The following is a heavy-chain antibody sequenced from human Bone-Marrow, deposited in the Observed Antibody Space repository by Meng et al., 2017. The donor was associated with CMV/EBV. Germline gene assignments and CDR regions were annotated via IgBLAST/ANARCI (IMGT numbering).Heavy chain of an antibody. CDR1: GFTFSTYG. CDR2: IRYDEKNE. Sequence: GGSLRLSCAASGFTFSTYGMHWVRQAPGKGLEWVAFIRYDEKNEYYVDSVKGRFTISRDNAKNTLYLQMNSLRSEDTAVYYCARSHPNYYGSGSHRWFYPWGQRTLVAVSS. J-gene: IGHJ5*02. V-gene: IGHV3-30*02. D-gene: IGHD3-10*01. CDR3: ARSHPNYYGSGSHRWFYP.